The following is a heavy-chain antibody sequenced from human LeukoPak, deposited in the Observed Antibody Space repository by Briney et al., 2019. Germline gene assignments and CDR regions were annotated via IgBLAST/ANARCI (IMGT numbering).Heavy chain of an antibody. Sequence: GGSLRLSCAASGFTFSDYYMNWVRQAPGKGLEWVSYIGSSGSHTNYADSVKGRFTISRDNAKNSLYLQMNSLRAEDTAVYYCARDPSSGWSYFDYWGQGTLVTVSS. CDR3: ARDPSSGWSYFDY. CDR1: GFTFSDYY. CDR2: IGSSGSHT. J-gene: IGHJ4*02. D-gene: IGHD6-19*01. V-gene: IGHV3-11*06.